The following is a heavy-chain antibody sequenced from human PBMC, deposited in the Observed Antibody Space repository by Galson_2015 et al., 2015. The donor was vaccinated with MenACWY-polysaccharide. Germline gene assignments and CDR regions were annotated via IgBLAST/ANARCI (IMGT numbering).Heavy chain of an antibody. CDR2: IKDDGSDK. CDR3: ARDKGWLQFDC. Sequence: SLRLSCAASGFTLSTYWLSWVRQAPGKGLEWLANIKDDGSDKYYADSVKGRFTISRDNAKNSLYLHMNSLRVEDAAVYCCARDKGWLQFDCWGQGTLVTVSS. J-gene: IGHJ4*02. V-gene: IGHV3-7*01. CDR1: GFTLSTYW. D-gene: IGHD5-24*01.